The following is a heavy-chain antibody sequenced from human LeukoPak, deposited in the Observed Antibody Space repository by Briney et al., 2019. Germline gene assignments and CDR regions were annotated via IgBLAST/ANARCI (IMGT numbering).Heavy chain of an antibody. J-gene: IGHJ3*02. CDR1: GYTFTSYD. CDR2: MNPNSGNT. CDR3: ARGLSSSWYLGAFDI. V-gene: IGHV1-8*01. Sequence: ASVKVSCKASGYTFTSYDINWVRQATGQGLEWMGWMNPNSGNTGYAQKFRGRVTMSRNTSISTAYMELSSLRSEDTAVYYCARGLSSSWYLGAFDIWGQGTMVTVSS. D-gene: IGHD6-13*01.